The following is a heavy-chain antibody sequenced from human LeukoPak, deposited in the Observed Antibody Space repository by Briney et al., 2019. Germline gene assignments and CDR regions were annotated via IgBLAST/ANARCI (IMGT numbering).Heavy chain of an antibody. D-gene: IGHD3-22*01. V-gene: IGHV3-64*01. CDR1: GFTFSSYA. CDR2: ISSNGGST. CDR3: ARGQWVYYDSRDAFDI. J-gene: IGHJ3*02. Sequence: GGSLRLSCAASGFTFSSYAMHWVRQAPGKGLEYVSAISSNGGSTYYANSVKGRFTISRDNSKNTLYLQMGSLRSEDTAVYYCARGQWVYYDSRDAFDIWGQGTMVTVSS.